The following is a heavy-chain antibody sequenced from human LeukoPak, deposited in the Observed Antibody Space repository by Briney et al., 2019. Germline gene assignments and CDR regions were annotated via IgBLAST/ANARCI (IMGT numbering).Heavy chain of an antibody. CDR2: INPSGGST. Sequence: ASVKVSCKASGYTFTSYYMHWVRQAPGQGLEWMGIINPSGGSTSYAQKFQGRVTMTRDTSTSTAYMELRSLRSDDTAVYYCARVPSVQLERESFIDYWGQGTLVTVSS. CDR3: ARVPSVQLERESFIDY. CDR1: GYTFTSYY. D-gene: IGHD1-1*01. V-gene: IGHV1-46*01. J-gene: IGHJ4*02.